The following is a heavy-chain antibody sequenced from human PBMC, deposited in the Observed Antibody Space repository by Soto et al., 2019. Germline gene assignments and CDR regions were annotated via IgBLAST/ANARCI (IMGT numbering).Heavy chain of an antibody. CDR2: VSASGGST. CDR1: GFTFSSYA. CDR3: AKGYYYDSSGYYPHGAFDI. D-gene: IGHD3-22*01. J-gene: IGHJ3*02. V-gene: IGHV3-23*01. Sequence: GGSLRLSGAASGFTFSSYAMRWVRQAPGQGLEWVSSVSASGGSTYYADSVKGRFSISRDNSKNTLYLQMNRLRGEDTAVYYCAKGYYYDSSGYYPHGAFDIWGQGTMVTVSS.